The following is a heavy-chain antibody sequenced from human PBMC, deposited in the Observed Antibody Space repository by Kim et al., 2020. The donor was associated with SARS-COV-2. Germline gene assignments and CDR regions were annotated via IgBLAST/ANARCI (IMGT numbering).Heavy chain of an antibody. CDR1: SDSMTAYY. V-gene: IGHV4-59*01. D-gene: IGHD3-3*02. CDR2: IFHSGNT. Sequence: SETLSLTCTVSSDSMTAYYWSWIRQFPGKGLEWIGYIFHSGNTNYSPSLKSRVIISWDTSRNQFSLALTSVTEADTAVYYCARSEGRARWHHFDYWGQG. CDR3: ARSEGRARWHHFDY. J-gene: IGHJ4*02.